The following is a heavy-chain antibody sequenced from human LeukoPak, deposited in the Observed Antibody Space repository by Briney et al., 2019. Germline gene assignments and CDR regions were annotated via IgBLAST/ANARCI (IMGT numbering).Heavy chain of an antibody. D-gene: IGHD6-19*01. V-gene: IGHV3-23*01. CDR3: AKDLYSSGWFTDDY. Sequence: GGSLRLSXAASGFTYSSYAMSWVRQAPGKGLEWVSAISGSGGSTYYADSVKGRFTISRDNSKNTFLQMNSLRAEDTAVYYCAKDLYSSGWFTDDYWGQGTLVTVSS. CDR1: GFTYSSYA. J-gene: IGHJ4*02. CDR2: ISGSGGST.